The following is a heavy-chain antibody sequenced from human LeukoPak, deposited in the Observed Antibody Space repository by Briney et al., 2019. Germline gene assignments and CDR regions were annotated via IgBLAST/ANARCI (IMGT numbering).Heavy chain of an antibody. CDR2: IYYSGST. Sequence: SETLSLTCTVSGGSVSSGSYYWSWIREPPGKGLERIGYIYYSGSTNYNPSLKSRVTISVDTSKNQFSLKLSSVTAADTAVYYCARGRDYYGSGRFDYWGQGTLVTVSS. CDR1: GGSVSSGSYY. J-gene: IGHJ4*02. CDR3: ARGRDYYGSGRFDY. D-gene: IGHD3-10*01. V-gene: IGHV4-61*01.